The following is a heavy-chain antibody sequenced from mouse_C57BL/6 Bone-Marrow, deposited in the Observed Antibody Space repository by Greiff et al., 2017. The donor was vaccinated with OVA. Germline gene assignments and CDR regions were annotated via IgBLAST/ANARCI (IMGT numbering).Heavy chain of an antibody. J-gene: IGHJ2*01. CDR3: AREGDFYYGKGRDYFDY. V-gene: IGHV1-78*01. CDR2: IYPRDGST. D-gene: IGHD2-1*01. Sequence: QVQLQQSDAEMVKPGASVKISCKVSGYTFTDHTIHWMKQRPEQGLEWIGYIYPRDGSTKYNEKFKGKATLTAEKSSSTAYMQLNSLTSEHSAVYFCAREGDFYYGKGRDYFDYWGQGTTLTVSS. CDR1: GYTFTDHT.